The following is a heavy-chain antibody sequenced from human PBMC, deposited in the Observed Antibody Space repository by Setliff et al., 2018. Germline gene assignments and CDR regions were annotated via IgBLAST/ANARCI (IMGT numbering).Heavy chain of an antibody. CDR2: INPNSGGT. CDR3: ARGGGSSYLYDSRGSEYFQF. V-gene: IGHV1-2*02. CDR1: GYTFTGYY. Sequence: ASVKVSCEASGYTFTGYYMHWVRQAPGQGLEWMGGINPNSGGTNYAQKFQGRVTMTRDTSISTAYMELSSLTSDDTAVYYCARGGGSSYLYDSRGSEYFQFWGQGALVTVSS. J-gene: IGHJ1*01. D-gene: IGHD3-22*01.